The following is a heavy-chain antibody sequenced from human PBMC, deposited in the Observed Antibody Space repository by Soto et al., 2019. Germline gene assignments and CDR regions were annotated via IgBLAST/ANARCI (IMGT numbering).Heavy chain of an antibody. D-gene: IGHD5-18*01. Sequence: GGSLRLSCAASGFTYSSYAMNWVRQAPGKGLEWVSGISYSGGSTSYADSVKGRFTISRDNSKNTLYLQMNSLRAEDTAVYYCAKALGYIYGSTYYYYAMDVWGQGTTVTVSS. J-gene: IGHJ6*02. CDR3: AKALGYIYGSTYYYYAMDV. V-gene: IGHV3-23*01. CDR2: ISYSGGST. CDR1: GFTYSSYA.